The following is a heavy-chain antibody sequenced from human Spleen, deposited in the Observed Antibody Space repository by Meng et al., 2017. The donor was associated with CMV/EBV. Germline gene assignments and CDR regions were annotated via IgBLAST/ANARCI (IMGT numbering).Heavy chain of an antibody. V-gene: IGHV5-51*01. J-gene: IGHJ4*02. Sequence: GGSLRLSCKGSGYSFSSYWIGWVRQMPGKGLEWIGIIYPSDSETRYSPSFQGQVTISVDKSISTACLPWRSLSASDTDMYYCARSPNGGMPYWGQGTLVTVSS. CDR1: GYSFSSYW. CDR3: ARSPNGGMPY. D-gene: IGHD3-16*01. CDR2: IYPSDSET.